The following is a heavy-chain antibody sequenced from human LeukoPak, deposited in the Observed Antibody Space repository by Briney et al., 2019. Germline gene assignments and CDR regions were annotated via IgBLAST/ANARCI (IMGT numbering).Heavy chain of an antibody. V-gene: IGHV4-34*01. D-gene: IGHD2-21*01. CDR2: INHSGST. Sequence: SETLSLTCAVYGGSFSGYYWSWIRQPPGKGLEWIGEINHSGSTNYNPSLKSRVTISVDTSKNQFSLKLTSVTAAGTAVYFCARFAIAKRAMDIWGQGTTVTVSS. CDR1: GGSFSGYY. CDR3: ARFAIAKRAMDI. J-gene: IGHJ6*02.